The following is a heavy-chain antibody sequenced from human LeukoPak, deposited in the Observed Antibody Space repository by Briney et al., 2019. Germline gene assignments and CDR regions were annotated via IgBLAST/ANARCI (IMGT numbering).Heavy chain of an antibody. Sequence: SETLSLTCSVSGGSISSYYWSWIRQPAGKGLEWIGRIYTSGSTNYNPSLKSRVTISVDTSKNQFSLKLSSVTAADTAVYYCARVSLSSGWYYFDYWGQGTLVTVSS. CDR3: ARVSLSSGWYYFDY. D-gene: IGHD6-19*01. CDR2: IYTSGST. V-gene: IGHV4-4*07. J-gene: IGHJ4*02. CDR1: GGSISSYY.